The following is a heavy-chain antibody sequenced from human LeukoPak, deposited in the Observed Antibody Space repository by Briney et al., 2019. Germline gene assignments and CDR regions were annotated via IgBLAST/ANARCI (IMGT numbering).Heavy chain of an antibody. CDR3: ARDSGSYYDRLDC. CDR1: GFAFSDYS. Sequence: PGGSLRLSCSASGFAFSDYSLNWVRQAPGKGLEWVSYISVSGAIVYCADSVKGRFTISRDNARNSLYLQMNSLRAEDTAVYYCARDSGSYYDRLDCWGQGTLVTVSS. V-gene: IGHV3-48*01. D-gene: IGHD3-22*01. J-gene: IGHJ4*02. CDR2: ISVSGAIV.